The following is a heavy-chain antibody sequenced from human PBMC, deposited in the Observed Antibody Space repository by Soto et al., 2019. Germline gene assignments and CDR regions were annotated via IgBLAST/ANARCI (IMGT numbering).Heavy chain of an antibody. CDR2: IYYSGST. D-gene: IGHD5-18*01. CDR1: GGSVSSGSYY. CDR3: AGVGYSYGHYFDY. Sequence: QVQLQESGPGLVKPSETLSLTCTVSGGSVSSGSYYWSWIRQPPGKGLEWIGYIYYSGSTNYNPSLKSRVTISVDTSKNQFSLKLTSVTAADTAVYYCAGVGYSYGHYFDYRGQGTLVTVSS. J-gene: IGHJ4*02. V-gene: IGHV4-61*01.